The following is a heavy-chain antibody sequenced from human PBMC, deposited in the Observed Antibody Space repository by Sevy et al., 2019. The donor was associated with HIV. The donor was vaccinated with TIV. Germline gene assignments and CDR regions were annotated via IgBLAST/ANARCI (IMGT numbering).Heavy chain of an antibody. J-gene: IGHJ4*02. CDR1: GFTFSSHA. Sequence: GGSLRLSCAASGFTFSSHAMDWVRQAPGTGLEWMAAISYDGSSKYYADSVKGRFTISRDDSKNTLYLQMSSLRAGDTAVYYCARDGGYSVNFLPSGYWGQGTLVTVSS. CDR2: ISYDGSSK. D-gene: IGHD3-10*02. CDR3: ARDGGYSVNFLPSGY. V-gene: IGHV3-30-3*01.